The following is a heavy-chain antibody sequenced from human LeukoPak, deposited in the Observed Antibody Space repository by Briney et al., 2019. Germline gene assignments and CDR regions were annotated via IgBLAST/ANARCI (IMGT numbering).Heavy chain of an antibody. V-gene: IGHV3-23*01. CDR1: GFTFSSYW. D-gene: IGHD6-19*01. CDR3: AKVVAGTHYYYYMDV. Sequence: GGSLRLSCAASGFTFSSYWMSWVRQAPGKGLEWVSAISGSGGSTYYADSVKGRFTISRDNSKNTLYLQMNSLRAEDTAVYYCAKVVAGTHYYYYMDVWGKGTTVTVSS. J-gene: IGHJ6*03. CDR2: ISGSGGST.